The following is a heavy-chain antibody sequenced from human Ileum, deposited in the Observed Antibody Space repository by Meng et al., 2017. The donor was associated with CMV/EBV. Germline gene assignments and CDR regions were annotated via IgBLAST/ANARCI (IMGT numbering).Heavy chain of an antibody. CDR2: VVNDGNKK. J-gene: IGHJ4*02. V-gene: IGHV3-30-3*01. Sequence: QVQLVVSGGGVGQPGRSLRLSCAASGFAFSNYEMHWVRQAPGKGLEWVTLVVNDGNKKYYADSVKGRFTISRDNSAKMVYLEMNNLRPEDTAIYYCARDFDYWGQGTLVTVSS. CDR3: ARDFDY. CDR1: GFAFSNYE.